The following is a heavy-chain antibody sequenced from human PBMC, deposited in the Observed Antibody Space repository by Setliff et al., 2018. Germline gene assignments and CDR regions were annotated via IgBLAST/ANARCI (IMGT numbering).Heavy chain of an antibody. CDR1: GFSLSIFW. CDR3: ARDRGGGLYDY. D-gene: IGHD3-16*01. CDR2: IKQDGSDK. V-gene: IGHV3-7*01. Sequence: PGESLKISCAASGFSLSIFWMSWVRQAPGKGLEWVASIKQDGSDKYYVDSVKGRFTISRDNAKNSLFLQMNSLRAEDTAMYFCARDRGGGLYDYWGQGTLVTV. J-gene: IGHJ4*02.